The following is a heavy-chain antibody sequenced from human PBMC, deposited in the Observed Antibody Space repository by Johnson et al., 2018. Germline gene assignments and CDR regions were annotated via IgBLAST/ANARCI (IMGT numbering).Heavy chain of an antibody. J-gene: IGHJ1*01. CDR3: ARPAGGGWVQH. Sequence: QVQLQQSGGGVVQPGRSLRLSCAVSGFTFSNYGMHWVRQAPGKGLEWVAVISYDGSNKYYADSGKGRFTMSRDNSKNTLYLQMNSLRAEDTAVYYCARPAGGGWVQHWGQGTLVTVSS. CDR1: GFTFSNYG. V-gene: IGHV3-30*03. D-gene: IGHD2-15*01. CDR2: ISYDGSNK.